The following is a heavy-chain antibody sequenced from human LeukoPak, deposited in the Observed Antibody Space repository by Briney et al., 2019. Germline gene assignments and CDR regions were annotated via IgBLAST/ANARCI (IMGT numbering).Heavy chain of an antibody. V-gene: IGHV4-30-4*01. CDR1: GGSISSGDYY. J-gene: IGHJ4*02. Sequence: SETLSLTCTVSGGSISSGDYYWSWIRQPPGKGLEWIGYIYYSGSTYYNPSLKSRVTISVDTSKNQFSLKLSSVTAADTAVYYCARDQGDSSGYYPGYWGQGTLVTVSS. CDR2: IYYSGST. D-gene: IGHD3-22*01. CDR3: ARDQGDSSGYYPGY.